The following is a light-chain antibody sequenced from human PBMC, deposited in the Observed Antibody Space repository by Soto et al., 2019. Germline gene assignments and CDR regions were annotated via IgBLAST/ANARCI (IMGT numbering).Light chain of an antibody. J-gene: IGKJ5*01. V-gene: IGKV3-15*01. CDR2: GAS. CDR1: HRVSSY. CDR3: QQDYNLPIT. Sequence: EIVMTQSPATLSVAPGERSTLSFRASHRVSSYLAWYQQRPGQAPRLLIYGASTRATGIPARFSGSASGTDFTLTISSLQPEDFAVYYCQQDYNLPITFGQGTRLEIK.